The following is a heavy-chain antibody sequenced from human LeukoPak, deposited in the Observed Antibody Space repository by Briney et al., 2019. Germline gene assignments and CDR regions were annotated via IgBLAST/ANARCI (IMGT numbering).Heavy chain of an antibody. CDR3: ARGSLRGYSYGPASIYYYYMDV. V-gene: IGHV3-64*01. CDR2: ISSNGGST. D-gene: IGHD5-18*01. CDR1: GFTFSSYA. J-gene: IGHJ6*03. Sequence: QTGGSLRLSCAASGFTFSSYAMHWVRQAPGKGLEYASAISSNGGSTYYANSVKGRFTISRDNSKNTLYLQMGSLRAEDMAVYYCARGSLRGYSYGPASIYYYYMDVWGKGTTVTISS.